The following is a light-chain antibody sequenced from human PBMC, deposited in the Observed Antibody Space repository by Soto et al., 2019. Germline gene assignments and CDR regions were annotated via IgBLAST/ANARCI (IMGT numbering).Light chain of an antibody. CDR3: SSYTTSTTVV. J-gene: IGLJ2*01. V-gene: IGLV2-14*01. CDR1: SSDVGGYNY. Sequence: QSALTQPASVSGSPGQSITISCTGTSSDVGGYNYVSWYKQHPGKVPKLMIYDVTNRPSGVSNRFSGSKSGNTASLTISGLRAEDEGDYHCSSYTTSTTVVFGGGTQLTVL. CDR2: DVT.